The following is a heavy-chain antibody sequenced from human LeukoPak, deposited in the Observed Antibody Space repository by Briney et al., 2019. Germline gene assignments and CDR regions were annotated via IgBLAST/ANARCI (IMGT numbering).Heavy chain of an antibody. CDR1: GYTFTGYY. D-gene: IGHD3-10*01. CDR3: ARDGGFGDLEIDY. Sequence: ASVKVSCKASGYTFTGYYMHWVRQAPGQGLEWMGWINPNSGGTNYAQKFQGRVTMTRDTSISTAYMELSRLTSDDTAVYHCARDGGFGDLEIDYWGQGTLVTVSS. CDR2: INPNSGGT. J-gene: IGHJ4*02. V-gene: IGHV1-2*02.